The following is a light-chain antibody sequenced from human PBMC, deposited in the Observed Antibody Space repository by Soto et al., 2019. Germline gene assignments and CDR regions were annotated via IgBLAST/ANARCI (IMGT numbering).Light chain of an antibody. J-gene: IGKJ1*01. CDR1: QGIGND. Sequence: DIQVTQSASSLSASVGDRVAITCRASQGIGNDLSWYQQKPGRAPKRLIYAASKLQSGVPSRFSGSGSGTEFTLTISSLQPEDFATYYCLQYHSYRTFGQGTKVEIK. V-gene: IGKV1-17*01. CDR3: LQYHSYRT. CDR2: AAS.